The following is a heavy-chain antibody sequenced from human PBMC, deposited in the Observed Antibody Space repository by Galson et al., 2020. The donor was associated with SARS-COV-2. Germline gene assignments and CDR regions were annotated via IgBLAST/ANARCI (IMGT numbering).Heavy chain of an antibody. D-gene: IGHD6-6*01. CDR3: ARYTTSSVSFDY. Sequence: SETLSLTCSVSNGSISSDYWAWIRQTPGNGLEWIGSFHSDGSTNYNPSPKSRVTISVDTSKNRFSLKLSSLTAADTAVYFCARYTTSSVSFDYWGQGTLVTVSS. J-gene: IGHJ4*02. CDR2: FHSDGST. V-gene: IGHV4-4*08. CDR1: NGSISSDY.